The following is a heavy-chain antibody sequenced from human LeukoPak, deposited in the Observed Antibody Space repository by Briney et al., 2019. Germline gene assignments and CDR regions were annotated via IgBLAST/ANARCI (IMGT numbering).Heavy chain of an antibody. J-gene: IGHJ3*02. CDR3: ARGSRIAVAVDAFDI. CDR2: INPNSGGT. V-gene: IGHV1-2*02. D-gene: IGHD6-19*01. CDR1: GYTFTGYY. Sequence: GASVKVSCKASGYTFTGYYMHWVRQAPGQGLEWMGWINPNSGGTNYAQKFQGRVTMTRDTSISTAYMELSRLRSDDTAVYYCARGSRIAVAVDAFDIGGKGKMVTFSS.